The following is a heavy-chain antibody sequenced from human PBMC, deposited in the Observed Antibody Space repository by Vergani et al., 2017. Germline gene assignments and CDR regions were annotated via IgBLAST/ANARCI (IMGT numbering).Heavy chain of an antibody. CDR3: ARVPPNYYDSSGSAFDI. J-gene: IGHJ3*02. CDR1: GGSISSYY. V-gene: IGHV4-59*01. CDR2: IYYSGST. D-gene: IGHD3-22*01. Sequence: QVQLQQWGAGLVKPSETLSLTCTVSGGSISSYYWSWIRQPPGKGLEWIGYIYYSGSTNYNPSLKSRVTISVDTSKNQFSLKLSSVTAADTAVYYCARVPPNYYDSSGSAFDIWGQGTMVTVSS.